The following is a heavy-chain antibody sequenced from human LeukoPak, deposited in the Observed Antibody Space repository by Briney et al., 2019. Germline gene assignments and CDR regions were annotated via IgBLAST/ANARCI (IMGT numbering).Heavy chain of an antibody. V-gene: IGHV4-34*01. CDR3: ARAIGRGHYDILTGYSVPRFDP. CDR1: GGSFSGYY. CDR2: INHSGST. D-gene: IGHD3-9*01. Sequence: SETLSLTCAVYGGSFSGYYWSWIRQPPGKGLEWIGEINHSGSTNYNPSLKSRVTISVDTSKNQFSLKLSSVTAADTAVYYCARAIGRGHYDILTGYSVPRFDPWGQGTLVTVSS. J-gene: IGHJ5*02.